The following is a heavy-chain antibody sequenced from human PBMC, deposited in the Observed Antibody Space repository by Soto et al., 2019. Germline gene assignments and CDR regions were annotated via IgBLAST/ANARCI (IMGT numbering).Heavy chain of an antibody. Sequence: SETLSLTCAVYGGSFSAYYWSWIRQPPGKGLEWIGEINHSGRTNYNPSLKSRVTISVDTSKNQFSLKLSSVTAADTAVYYCARGSLVIRYYYSYMDVWGKGTTVTVSS. CDR1: GGSFSAYY. J-gene: IGHJ6*03. CDR3: ARGSLVIRYYYSYMDV. D-gene: IGHD3-9*01. CDR2: INHSGRT. V-gene: IGHV4-34*01.